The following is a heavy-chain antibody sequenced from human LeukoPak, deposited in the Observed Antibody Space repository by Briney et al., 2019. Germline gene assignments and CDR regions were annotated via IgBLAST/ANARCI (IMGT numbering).Heavy chain of an antibody. Sequence: QSGGSLRLSCAASGFTFSNYAMSWVRQAPGKGLEWVSLISGITTNTYYADSVKGRFTISRDNSKNTLDLQMNSLRAEDTAGYYRAKHLLVGGTRGAYAFDIWGRGTMVTVSS. J-gene: IGHJ3*02. CDR2: ISGITTNT. D-gene: IGHD1-26*01. CDR1: GFTFSNYA. V-gene: IGHV3-23*01. CDR3: AKHLLVGGTRGAYAFDI.